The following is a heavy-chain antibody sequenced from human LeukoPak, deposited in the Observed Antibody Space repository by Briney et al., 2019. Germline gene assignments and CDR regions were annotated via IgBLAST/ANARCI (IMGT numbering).Heavy chain of an antibody. Sequence: SETLSLTCTVSGGSISSSSYYWGWIRQPPGKGLEWIGSIYYSGSTYYNPSLKSRVTISVDTSKNQFSLKLSSVTAADTAVYYCARGAGWLIDYWGQGILVTVSS. CDR3: ARGAGWLIDY. D-gene: IGHD3-16*01. CDR1: GGSISSSSYY. V-gene: IGHV4-39*07. J-gene: IGHJ4*02. CDR2: IYYSGST.